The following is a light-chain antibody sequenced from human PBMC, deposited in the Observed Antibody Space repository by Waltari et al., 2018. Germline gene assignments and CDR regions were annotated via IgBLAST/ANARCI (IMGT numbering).Light chain of an antibody. J-gene: IGKJ3*01. CDR1: ESVKGNY. Sequence: EIVLTQSPGTLSLSPGERATLSCRASESVKGNYLVWYQQKPGQAPRVLLYGSSKRATGIPDMFSGSGSGRDFTLTISRLEPEDFAMYYCQHYDGSPYTFGPGTKLEIK. V-gene: IGKV3-20*01. CDR2: GSS. CDR3: QHYDGSPYT.